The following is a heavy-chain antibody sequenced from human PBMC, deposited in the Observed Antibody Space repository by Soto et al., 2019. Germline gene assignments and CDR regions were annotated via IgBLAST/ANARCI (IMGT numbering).Heavy chain of an antibody. D-gene: IGHD2-2*01. CDR1: GYTFTGYY. CDR3: ARDKILKGVPAADHYYYYGMDV. CDR2: INPNSGGT. V-gene: IGHV1-2*04. Sequence: ASVKVSCKASGYTFTGYYMHWVRQAPGQGLEWMGRINPNSGGTNYAQKFQGWVTMTRDTSISTAYMELSRLRSDDTAVYYCARDKILKGVPAADHYYYYGMDVWGQGTTVTVSS. J-gene: IGHJ6*02.